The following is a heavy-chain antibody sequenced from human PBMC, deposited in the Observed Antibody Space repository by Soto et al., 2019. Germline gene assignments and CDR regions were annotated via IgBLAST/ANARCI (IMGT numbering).Heavy chain of an antibody. Sequence: AETLSLTCNVSGASPTIYYWSWIRQSAGKGLEWIGRIYTTGNVNYNPSLRSRVTMSRDSSKNQLSLKLTSVTAADTAVYYCVRDRLNWFDPWGQGVLVTVAS. CDR1: GASPTIYY. V-gene: IGHV4-4*07. CDR2: IYTTGNV. J-gene: IGHJ5*02. CDR3: VRDRLNWFDP.